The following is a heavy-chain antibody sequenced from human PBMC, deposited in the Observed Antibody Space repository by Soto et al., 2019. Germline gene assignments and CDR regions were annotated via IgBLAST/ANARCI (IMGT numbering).Heavy chain of an antibody. CDR2: IIPIFGTA. V-gene: IGHV1-69*06. D-gene: IGHD4-17*01. J-gene: IGHJ2*01. CDR3: ARDKFGDYTYWYFDL. CDR1: GGTFSSYA. Sequence: QVQLVQSGAEVKKPGSSVKVSCKASGGTFSSYAISWVRQAPGQGLEWMGGIIPIFGTANYAQKFQGRVTITADKSTNTANMELISLRSEDTAVYYCARDKFGDYTYWYFDLWGRGTLVTVSS.